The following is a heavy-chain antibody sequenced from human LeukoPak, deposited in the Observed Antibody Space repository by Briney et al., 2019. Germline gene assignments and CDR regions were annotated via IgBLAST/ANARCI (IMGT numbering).Heavy chain of an antibody. J-gene: IGHJ5*02. D-gene: IGHD1-14*01. CDR3: ARYKGNWFDP. CDR1: GGSFSGYY. Sequence: LSLTCAVYGGSFSGYYWSWIRQAPGKWLEWVSYISSSGSTIYYADSVKGRFTISRDNAKNSLYLQMNSLRAEDTAVYYCARYKGNWFDPWGQGTLVTVSS. V-gene: IGHV3-11*04. CDR2: ISSSGSTI.